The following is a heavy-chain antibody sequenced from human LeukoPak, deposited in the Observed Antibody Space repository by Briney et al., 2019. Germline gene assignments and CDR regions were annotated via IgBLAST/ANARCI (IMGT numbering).Heavy chain of an antibody. CDR2: IYHSGST. D-gene: IGHD2-15*01. Sequence: SETLSLTCAVSGGSISSSNWWSWVRQPPGKGLEWIGEIYHSGSTNYNPSLKSRVTISVDKSKNQFSLKLSSVTAADTAVYYCARVGVVVVAATLSGAGIWFDPWGQGTLVTVSS. CDR1: GGSISSSNW. CDR3: ARVGVVVVAATLSGAGIWFDP. V-gene: IGHV4-4*02. J-gene: IGHJ5*02.